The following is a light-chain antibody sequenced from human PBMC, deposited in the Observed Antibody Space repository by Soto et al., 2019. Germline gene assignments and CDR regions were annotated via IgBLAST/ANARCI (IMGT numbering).Light chain of an antibody. J-gene: IGKJ1*01. V-gene: IGKV3-11*01. CDR2: DAS. Sequence: EIVLTQSPATLSLSPGERATLSCRASQSVSSHLAWYRQKSGQAPRLLIYDASNRAAGVPARCSGSGSGTDFTLTISSLEPEDFAVYYCLHRSNWPPTFGQGTKVEFK. CDR1: QSVSSH. CDR3: LHRSNWPPT.